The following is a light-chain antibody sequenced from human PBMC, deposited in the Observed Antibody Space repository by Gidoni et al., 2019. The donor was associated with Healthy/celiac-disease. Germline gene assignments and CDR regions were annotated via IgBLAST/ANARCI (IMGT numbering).Light chain of an antibody. CDR3: QQYNNWPLWT. Sequence: EIVMTQSPATLSVSPGERATLSCRASQSVSSNLAWYQQKPGQAPRLLIYAASTRATGIPARFSGSGSVTEFTLTISSLQSEDFAVYYCQQYNNWPLWTFGQGTKVEIK. J-gene: IGKJ1*01. V-gene: IGKV3-15*01. CDR2: AAS. CDR1: QSVSSN.